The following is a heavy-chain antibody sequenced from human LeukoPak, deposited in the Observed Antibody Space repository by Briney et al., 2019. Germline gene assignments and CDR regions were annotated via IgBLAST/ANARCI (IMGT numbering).Heavy chain of an antibody. CDR2: INSDGSTT. CDR1: GFTYSSHR. J-gene: IGHJ6*03. D-gene: IGHD5-12*01. Sequence: HPGGSLRLSCAASGFTYSSHRMHWVRQVPGKGLVWVSVINSDGSTTNYADSVKGRFTISRDNSKNTLYLQMNSLRAEDTAVYYCAKGYSGYDYSPYYYYYMDVWGKGTTVTVSS. CDR3: AKGYSGYDYSPYYYYYMDV. V-gene: IGHV3-74*01.